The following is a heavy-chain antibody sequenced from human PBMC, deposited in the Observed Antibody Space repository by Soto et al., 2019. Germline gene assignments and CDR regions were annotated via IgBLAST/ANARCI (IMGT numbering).Heavy chain of an antibody. J-gene: IGHJ5*02. V-gene: IGHV3-11*06. CDR1: VFIFSDYY. D-gene: IGHD6-6*01. CDR2: ITNNGNHT. Sequence: VGSLRLSCAASVFIFSDYYMTCIRHSPGKWLEWVSYITNNGNHTDYADSVKGRFTISRDNAENSLYLQMNSLRADDTAVYYCVAAHWGLQPWGQARLVNVS. CDR3: VAAHWGLQP.